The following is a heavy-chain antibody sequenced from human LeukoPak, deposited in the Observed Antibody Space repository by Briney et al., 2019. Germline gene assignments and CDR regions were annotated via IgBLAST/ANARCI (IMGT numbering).Heavy chain of an antibody. J-gene: IGHJ5*02. V-gene: IGHV4-4*07. CDR1: GGSISSYY. CDR3: ARAHRSYYYDSSGYYSVNWFDP. CDR2: IYTSGST. Sequence: SETLSLTCTVSGGSISSYYWSWIRQPPGKGLEWIGRIYTSGSTNYNPSLKSRVTMSVDTSKNQFSLKLSSVTAADTAVYYCARAHRSYYYDSSGYYSVNWFDPWGQGTLVTVSS. D-gene: IGHD3-22*01.